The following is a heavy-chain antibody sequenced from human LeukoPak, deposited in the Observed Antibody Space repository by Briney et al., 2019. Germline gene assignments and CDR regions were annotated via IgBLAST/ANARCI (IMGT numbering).Heavy chain of an antibody. CDR2: ISAYNGNT. V-gene: IGHV1-18*04. CDR1: GYTFTGYY. Sequence: ASVKVSCKASGYTFTGYYMHWVRQAPGQGLEWMGWISAYNGNTNYAQKLQGRVTMTTDTSTSTAYMELRSLRYDDTAVYYCARVPGFGELFDYWGQGTLVTVSS. CDR3: ARVPGFGELFDY. D-gene: IGHD3-10*01. J-gene: IGHJ4*02.